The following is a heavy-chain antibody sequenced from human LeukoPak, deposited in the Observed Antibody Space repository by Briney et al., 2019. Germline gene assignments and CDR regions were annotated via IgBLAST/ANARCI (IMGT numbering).Heavy chain of an antibody. CDR2: ISAYNGNT. CDR3: AIRYGDYVIY. CDR1: GYTFIGYN. J-gene: IGHJ4*02. D-gene: IGHD4-17*01. Sequence: ASVKVSCKASGYTFIGYNIHWVRQAPGQGLEWMGWISAYNGNTNYAQKLQGRVTMTTDTSTSTAYMELRSLRSDDTAVYYCAIRYGDYVIYWGQGTLVTVSS. V-gene: IGHV1-18*04.